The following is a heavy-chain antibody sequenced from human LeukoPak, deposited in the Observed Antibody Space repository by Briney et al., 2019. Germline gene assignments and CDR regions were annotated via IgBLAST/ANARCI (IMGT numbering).Heavy chain of an antibody. CDR3: ASDWEYSGSYSDAFDI. CDR2: IASDGSII. Sequence: GGSLRLSCAASGFTFSSYWMHWVRQAPGKGLVWVSHIASDGSIINYADSVKGRFTISRDNAKNSLYLQMNSLRAEDTAVYYCASDWEYSGSYSDAFDIWGQGTMVTVSS. D-gene: IGHD1-26*01. J-gene: IGHJ3*02. CDR1: GFTFSSYW. V-gene: IGHV3-74*01.